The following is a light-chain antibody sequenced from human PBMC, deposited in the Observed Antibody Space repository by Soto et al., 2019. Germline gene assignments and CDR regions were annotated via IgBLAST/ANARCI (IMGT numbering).Light chain of an antibody. J-gene: IGKJ5*01. CDR3: QQRSNWPPIT. CDR1: QSVSSY. V-gene: IGKV3-11*01. CDR2: DAS. Sequence: EIVWTQSPATLSLSPGERATLSCRASQSVSSYLAWYQKKPGQAPRLLIYDASNRATGIPARFSGSGSGTDLTLTISSLEPEDFAVYYCQQRSNWPPITFGQGTRLEIK.